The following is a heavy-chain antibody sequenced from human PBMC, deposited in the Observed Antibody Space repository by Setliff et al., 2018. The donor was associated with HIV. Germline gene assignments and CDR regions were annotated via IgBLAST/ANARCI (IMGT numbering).Heavy chain of an antibody. J-gene: IGHJ5*01. CDR2: INEDGSKK. Sequence: GGSLRLSCVSSGFAFNDYYMTWVRQAPGKGLEWVATINEDGSKKYYGASVKGRFTVSRDNAKKSLYLQMNSLRAEDTAVYFCARGLERTNALFGVLSIWLDSWGQGTLVTVSS. CDR1: GFAFNDYY. D-gene: IGHD2-8*01. V-gene: IGHV3-7*03. CDR3: ARGLERTNALFGVLSIWLDS.